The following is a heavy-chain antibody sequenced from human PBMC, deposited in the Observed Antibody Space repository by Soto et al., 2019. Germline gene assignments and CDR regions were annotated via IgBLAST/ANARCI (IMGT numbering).Heavy chain of an antibody. CDR2: ISGSGGST. J-gene: IGHJ4*02. CDR1: GFTFSSYA. D-gene: IGHD6-19*01. V-gene: IGHV3-23*01. Sequence: EVQLLESGGGLVQPGGSLRLSCAASGFTFSSYAMSWVRQAPGKGLEWVSAISGSGGSTYYADSVKGRFTISRDNSQNKLYLQMNSLRAEDTAVYYCSKIGVAGTYFDYWGQGTLGTGSS. CDR3: SKIGVAGTYFDY.